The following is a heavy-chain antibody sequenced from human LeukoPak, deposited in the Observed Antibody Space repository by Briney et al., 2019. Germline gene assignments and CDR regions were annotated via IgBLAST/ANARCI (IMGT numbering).Heavy chain of an antibody. V-gene: IGHV3-7*03. CDR3: ARGGNYDILTGYIFDY. J-gene: IGHJ4*02. D-gene: IGHD3-9*01. Sequence: QPGGSLRLSCAASGFTFSNYWMSWVRQAPGKGLGWVANIKHDGGDKHYVDSVKGRFTIARDSAKNSLNLQMNSLRAEDTAVYYCARGGNYDILTGYIFDYWGQGTLVTVSS. CDR2: IKHDGGDK. CDR1: GFTFSNYW.